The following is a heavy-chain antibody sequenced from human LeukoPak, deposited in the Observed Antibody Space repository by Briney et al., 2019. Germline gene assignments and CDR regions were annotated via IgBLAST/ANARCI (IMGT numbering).Heavy chain of an antibody. CDR2: ISYDGSNK. V-gene: IGHV3-30-3*01. D-gene: IGHD3-22*01. J-gene: IGHJ4*02. CDR3: ARDHGDSSGTNFDY. Sequence: GGSLRLSCAASGFTFSSYAMHWVRQAPGKGLEWVAVISYDGSNKYYADSVKGRFTISRDNSKNTLYLQMNSLRAEDTAVYYCARDHGDSSGTNFDYWGQGTLVTVSS. CDR1: GFTFSSYA.